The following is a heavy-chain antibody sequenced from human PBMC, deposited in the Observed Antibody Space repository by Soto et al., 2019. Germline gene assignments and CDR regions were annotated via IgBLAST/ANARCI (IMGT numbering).Heavy chain of an antibody. J-gene: IGHJ5*02. D-gene: IGHD2-15*01. CDR1: GFTFGIYS. CDR2: INGSSSTM. Sequence: EVQLVESGGGLVQRGVSLRLSCAASGFTFGIYSMNWVRQAPGKGLEWISYINGSSSTMYYADSVKGRFIISRDNADNSLYLQMNSLRDADTAVYYCARGDRFRCSGDRCFSDGLFLSWGQGTLVTVSS. CDR3: ARGDRFRCSGDRCFSDGLFLS. V-gene: IGHV3-48*02.